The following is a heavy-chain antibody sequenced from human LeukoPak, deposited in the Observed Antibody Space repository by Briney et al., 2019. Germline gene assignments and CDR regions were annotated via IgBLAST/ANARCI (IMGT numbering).Heavy chain of an antibody. CDR1: GYTFTTYD. D-gene: IGHD3-22*01. J-gene: IGHJ4*02. Sequence: ASVKVSCKASGYTFTTYDINWVRQATGQGLEWMGWMNPHSGNTGYAQNFQGRVTMTRNTSIGTAYMELSSLRSEDTAVHYCARGFRSDSSGRKFVCWGQGTLVTVSS. V-gene: IGHV1-8*01. CDR2: MNPHSGNT. CDR3: ARGFRSDSSGRKFVC.